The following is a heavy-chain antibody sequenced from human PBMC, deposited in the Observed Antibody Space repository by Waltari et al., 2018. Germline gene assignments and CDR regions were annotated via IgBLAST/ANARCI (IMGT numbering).Heavy chain of an antibody. CDR2: IVPILGPA. D-gene: IGHD6-6*01. J-gene: IGHJ4*02. Sequence: QVLMVQSGTEVKKPGPSVMVSCKASGGTFSSHAFSWVRQAPARGLEWMGEIVPILGPANYAQKFQGRLTITADKSTSTAYMELSSLTYEDTAIYYCARDTSYSTSSEFDSWGQGTLVTVSS. CDR3: ARDTSYSTSSEFDS. V-gene: IGHV1-69*06. CDR1: GGTFSSHA.